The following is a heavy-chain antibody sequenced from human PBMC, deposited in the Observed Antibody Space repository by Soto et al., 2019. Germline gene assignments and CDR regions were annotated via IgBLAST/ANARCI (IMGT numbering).Heavy chain of an antibody. CDR3: ARDEYSSSWYDFDY. CDR2: INPNNGGT. V-gene: IGHV1-2*02. J-gene: IGHJ4*02. D-gene: IGHD6-13*01. CDR1: GHSFTGCD. Sequence: AAVKVSCKASGHSFTGCDMDWVRQAPGQGLEWMGWINPNNGGTNYVQRFQGRVTMTRDTSISTAYMELSRLRSDDTAVYYCARDEYSSSWYDFDYWGQGNLVTVSS.